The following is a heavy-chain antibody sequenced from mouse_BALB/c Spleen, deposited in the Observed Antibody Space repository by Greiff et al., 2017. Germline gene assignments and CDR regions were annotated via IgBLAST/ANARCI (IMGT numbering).Heavy chain of an antibody. V-gene: IGHV2-6-7*01. D-gene: IGHD1-2*01. CDR3: AREYYRSAIDY. Sequence: VMLVESGPGLVAPSQSLSITCTVSGFSLTGYGVNWVRQPPGKGLEWLGMIWGDGSTDYNSALKSRLSISKDNSKSQVFLKMNSLQTDDTARYYLAREYYRSAIDYWGQGTSVTVSS. CDR1: GFSLTGYG. CDR2: IWGDGST. J-gene: IGHJ4*01.